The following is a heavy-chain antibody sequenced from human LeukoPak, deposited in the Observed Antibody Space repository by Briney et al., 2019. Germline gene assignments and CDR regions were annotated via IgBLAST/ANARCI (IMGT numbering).Heavy chain of an antibody. Sequence: GGSLRLSCAASGFTFSSYEMDWVRQAPGKGLEWLSRISTSGSSIHYADSVKGRFTISRDNAKNSLYLQMNSLRVEDTAVYYCARDATTELGTVYMDVWGKGTTVTISS. D-gene: IGHD4-17*01. CDR3: ARDATTELGTVYMDV. J-gene: IGHJ6*03. V-gene: IGHV3-48*03. CDR2: ISTSGSSI. CDR1: GFTFSSYE.